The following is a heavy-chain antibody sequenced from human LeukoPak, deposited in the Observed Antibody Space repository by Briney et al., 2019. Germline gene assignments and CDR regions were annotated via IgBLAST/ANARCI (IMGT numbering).Heavy chain of an antibody. CDR3: AREEGAVAGTETGFDY. V-gene: IGHV3-21*01. D-gene: IGHD6-19*01. CDR1: GFTFSSYS. J-gene: IGHJ4*02. CDR2: ISSSSSYI. Sequence: GGSLRLSCAASGFTFSSYSMNWVRQAPGKGLEWVSSISSSSSYIYYADSVKGRFTISRDNAKNSLYLQMNSLRAEDTAVYYCAREEGAVAGTETGFDYWGQGTLVTVSS.